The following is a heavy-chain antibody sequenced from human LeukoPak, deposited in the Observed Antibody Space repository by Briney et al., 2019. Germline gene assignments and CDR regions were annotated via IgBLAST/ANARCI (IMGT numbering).Heavy chain of an antibody. J-gene: IGHJ4*02. CDR1: GGSFSGYY. CDR2: INHSGST. V-gene: IGHV4-34*01. CDR3: ARRSPTGITMIVVVTRPHYFDY. D-gene: IGHD3-22*01. Sequence: PSDTLSLTCAVYGGSFSGYYWSWIRQPPGEGLEWIGEINHSGSTNYNPSLKSRVTISVDTSKNQFSLKLSSVTAADTAVYYCARRSPTGITMIVVVTRPHYFDYWGQGTLVTVSS.